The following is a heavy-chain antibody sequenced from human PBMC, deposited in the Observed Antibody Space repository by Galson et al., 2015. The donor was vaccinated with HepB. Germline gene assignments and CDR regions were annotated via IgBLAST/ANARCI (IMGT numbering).Heavy chain of an antibody. CDR2: ISGSGGST. CDR1: GFTFSSYA. D-gene: IGHD2-15*01. Sequence: SLRLSCAASGFTFSSYAMSWVRQAPGKGLEWVSAISGSGGSTYYADSVKGRFTISRDNSKNTLYLQMNSLRAEDTAVYYCANGYCSGGSCFKHWGQGTLVTVSS. J-gene: IGHJ1*01. CDR3: ANGYCSGGSCFKH. V-gene: IGHV3-23*01.